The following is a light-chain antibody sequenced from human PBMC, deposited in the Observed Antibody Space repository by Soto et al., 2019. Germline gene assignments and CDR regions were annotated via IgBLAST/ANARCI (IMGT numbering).Light chain of an antibody. Sequence: QSALTQPASVSGSPGQSITISCTGTSSDVGGYNYVSWYQQHPGKAPKLMIYDVSNRPSGVSNRFSGSKSGNTASLTISGLQAEGEAEYYCSSYSISSTPVVFGGGTTLTVL. CDR3: SSYSISSTPVV. CDR1: SSDVGGYNY. V-gene: IGLV2-14*01. CDR2: DVS. J-gene: IGLJ2*01.